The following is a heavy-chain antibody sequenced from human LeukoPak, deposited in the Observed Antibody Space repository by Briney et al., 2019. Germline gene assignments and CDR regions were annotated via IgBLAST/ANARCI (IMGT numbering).Heavy chain of an antibody. CDR1: GGSISSYY. V-gene: IGHV4-4*07. Sequence: PSETLSLTCTVSGGSISSYYWSWIRQPAGKGLEWIGRIYTSGSTNYNPSLKSRVNMSVDTSKNQFSLKLSSVTAADTAVYYCARGGGRWLQFWGSSYFDYWGQGTLVTVSS. J-gene: IGHJ4*02. CDR3: ARGGGRWLQFWGSSYFDY. D-gene: IGHD5-24*01. CDR2: IYTSGST.